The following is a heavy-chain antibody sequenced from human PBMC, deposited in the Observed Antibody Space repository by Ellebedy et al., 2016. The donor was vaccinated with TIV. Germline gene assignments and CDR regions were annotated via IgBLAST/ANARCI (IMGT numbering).Heavy chain of an antibody. J-gene: IGHJ4*02. V-gene: IGHV1-8*01. CDR1: GYTFTSYD. CDR3: ARDQDSGYDDLDY. CDR2: MNPNSGNT. Sequence: AASVKVSCKASGYTFTSYDINWVRQATGQGLEWMGWMNPNSGNTGYAQKFQGRVTMTRNTSISTAYMELSSLRSEDTAVYYCARDQDSGYDDLDYWGQGTLVTVSS. D-gene: IGHD5-12*01.